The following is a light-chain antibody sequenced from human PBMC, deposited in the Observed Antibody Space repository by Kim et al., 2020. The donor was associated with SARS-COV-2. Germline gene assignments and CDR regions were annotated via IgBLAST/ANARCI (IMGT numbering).Light chain of an antibody. Sequence: DIQMTQSPSSLTASVGDRVTITCRANQSIGNYVNWYQQTPGKAPKLLIHASSRLQSGVPSRFSGSRPGTYFTLTISSLQPEDFATFYCQQTYSVPWSFGQGTKVDIK. V-gene: IGKV1-39*01. CDR3: QQTYSVPWS. J-gene: IGKJ1*01. CDR1: QSIGNY. CDR2: ASS.